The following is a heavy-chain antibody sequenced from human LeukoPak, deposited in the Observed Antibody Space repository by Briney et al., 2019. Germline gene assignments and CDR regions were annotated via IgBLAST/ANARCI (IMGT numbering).Heavy chain of an antibody. V-gene: IGHV4-59*01. CDR1: GGSISSYY. CDR2: IYYSGST. Sequence: SETLSLTCTVSGGSISSYYWSWIRQPSGKGVEWIGYIYYSGSTNYNPSLKSRVTISVDTSKNQFSLKLSSVTAADTAVYYCARLPPGPLDAFDIWGQGTMVTVSS. J-gene: IGHJ3*02. CDR3: ARLPPGPLDAFDI.